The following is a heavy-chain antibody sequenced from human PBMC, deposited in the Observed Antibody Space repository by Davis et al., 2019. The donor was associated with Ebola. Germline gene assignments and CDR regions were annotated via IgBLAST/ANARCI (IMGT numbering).Heavy chain of an antibody. CDR1: GDSVSSNSAA. Sequence: SQTLSLTCAISGDSVSSNSAAWNWIRQSPSRGLEWLGRTYYRSKWYNDYAVSVKSRITINPDTSKNQFSLQLNSVTPEDTAVYYCARLVRLWAAGGSYYYYGMDVWGQGTTVTVSS. CDR3: ARLVRLWAAGGSYYYYGMDV. J-gene: IGHJ6*02. V-gene: IGHV6-1*01. D-gene: IGHD5-18*01. CDR2: TYYRSKWYN.